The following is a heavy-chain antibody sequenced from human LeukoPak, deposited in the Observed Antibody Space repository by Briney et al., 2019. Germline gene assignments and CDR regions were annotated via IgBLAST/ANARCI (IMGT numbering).Heavy chain of an antibody. D-gene: IGHD3-3*01. CDR2: INHSGST. Sequence: SETLSLTCAVYSGSFSGYYWSWIRQPPGKGLEWIGEINHSGSTYYNPSLKSRVTISVDTSKNQFSLKLSSVTAADTAVYYCARDTSGYYLYYYYGMDVWGQGTTVTVSS. CDR1: SGSFSGYY. V-gene: IGHV4-34*01. CDR3: ARDTSGYYLYYYYGMDV. J-gene: IGHJ6*02.